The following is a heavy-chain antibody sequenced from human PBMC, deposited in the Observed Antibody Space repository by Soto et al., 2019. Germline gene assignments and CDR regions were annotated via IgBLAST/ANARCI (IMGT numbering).Heavy chain of an antibody. CDR2: ISTYSVDT. CDR1: GYTFFTYD. Sequence: GASVKVSCKASGYTFFTYDISWVRQAPGQGLEWTGWISTYSVDTKYAQKFQGRVTMTTDTSTTTAYLELRSLRSDDTAVYYCARHHDPTTSENWFDPWGQGTLVTVSS. V-gene: IGHV1-18*01. D-gene: IGHD5-12*01. J-gene: IGHJ5*02. CDR3: ARHHDPTTSENWFDP.